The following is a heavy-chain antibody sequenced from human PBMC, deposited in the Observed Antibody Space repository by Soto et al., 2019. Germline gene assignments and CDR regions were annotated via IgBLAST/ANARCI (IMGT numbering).Heavy chain of an antibody. CDR2: IYHSGST. CDR3: ASHRGNSYGPYDY. V-gene: IGHV4-4*02. D-gene: IGHD5-18*01. J-gene: IGHJ4*02. CDR1: GGSISSGNW. Sequence: VHLQESGPGQVKPSGTLSLTCAVSGGSISSGNWWRWVRQPPGKGLEWIGEIYHSGSTNHNPSLKSRVTLLVDKSENQFSLNLSSVTAADTAGYYCASHRGNSYGPYDYWGQGTLVTVSS.